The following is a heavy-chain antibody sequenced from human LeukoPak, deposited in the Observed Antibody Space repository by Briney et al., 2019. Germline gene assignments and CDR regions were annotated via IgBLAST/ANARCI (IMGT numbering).Heavy chain of an antibody. V-gene: IGHV4-59*01. CDR2: VYYSGST. Sequence: SETLSLTCTVSGGSISSYYWSWIRQPPGKGLEWIGYVYYSGSTNYNPSLKSRVTISVDRSKNQFSLKLSSVSAADTAVYYCARDGYSFDIWGQGTMVTVSS. CDR1: GGSISSYY. J-gene: IGHJ3*02. D-gene: IGHD6-25*01. CDR3: ARDGYSFDI.